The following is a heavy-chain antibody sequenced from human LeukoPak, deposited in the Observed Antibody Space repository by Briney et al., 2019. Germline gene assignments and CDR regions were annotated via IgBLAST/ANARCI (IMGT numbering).Heavy chain of an antibody. J-gene: IGHJ4*02. CDR3: ATEGLNAVTGLHY. V-gene: IGHV1-24*01. Sequence: ASVKVSCKVSGYIFTELSMHWVRQAPGKGREWMGGFDPEDGETIYPQKFQGRVTMTEDTSTDTAYMELSSLTSEDTAVYYCATEGLNAVTGLHYWGQGTLVTVSS. CDR1: GYIFTELS. CDR2: FDPEDGET. D-gene: IGHD6-19*01.